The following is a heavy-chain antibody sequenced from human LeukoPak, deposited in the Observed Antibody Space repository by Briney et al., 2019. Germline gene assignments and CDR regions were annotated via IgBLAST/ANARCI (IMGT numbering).Heavy chain of an antibody. Sequence: SETLSLTCTVSGYSISSGHYWGWIRQPPGKGLEWIGSIYHSGSTYYNPSLKSRVTVSVDTSKNQFSLKLSSVTAADTAVYYCARDLVTMVRHNGYYMDVWGKGTTVTISS. CDR1: GYSISSGHY. J-gene: IGHJ6*03. D-gene: IGHD3-10*01. V-gene: IGHV4-38-2*02. CDR3: ARDLVTMVRHNGYYMDV. CDR2: IYHSGST.